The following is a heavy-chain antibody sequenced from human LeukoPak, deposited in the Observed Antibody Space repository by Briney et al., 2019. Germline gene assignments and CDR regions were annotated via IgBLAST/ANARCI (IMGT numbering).Heavy chain of an antibody. J-gene: IGHJ4*02. CDR2: ISGSGGST. D-gene: IGHD3-22*01. CDR1: GFTFSSYA. V-gene: IGHV3-23*01. Sequence: GGSLRLSCAASGFTFSSYAMSWVRQAPGKGLEWVSAISGSGGSTYYADSVEGRFTISRDNSKNTLYLQMNSLRAEDTAVYYCAKDHGTYYYDSSGYRFDYWGQGTLVTVSS. CDR3: AKDHGTYYYDSSGYRFDY.